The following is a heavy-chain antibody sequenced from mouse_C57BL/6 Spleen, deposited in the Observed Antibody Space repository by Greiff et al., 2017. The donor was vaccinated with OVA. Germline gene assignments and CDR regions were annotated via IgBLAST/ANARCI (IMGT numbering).Heavy chain of an antibody. CDR3: ARLVTTVVATDY. J-gene: IGHJ2*01. Sequence: QVQLKQPGAELVRPGSSVKLSCKASGYTFTSYWMHWLKQRPIQGLEWIGNIDPSVSATHYNHKFKDNATLTVDKSSSTAYMQLSSLTSEDSAVYYCARLVTTVVATDYWGQGTTLTVSS. V-gene: IGHV1-52*01. CDR2: IDPSVSAT. D-gene: IGHD1-1*01. CDR1: GYTFTSYW.